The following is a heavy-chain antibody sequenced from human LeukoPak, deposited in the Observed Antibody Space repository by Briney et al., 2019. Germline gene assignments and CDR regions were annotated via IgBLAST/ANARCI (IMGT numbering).Heavy chain of an antibody. CDR2: IYYSGST. CDR1: GGSIRRSSYY. Sequence: SETLSLTCTVSGGSIRRSSYYWGWIRQPPGKGLEWIGSIYYSGSTYYNPSLKSRVTISVDTSKNQFSLKLSSVTAADTAVYYCATRSGGYYFDYWGQGTLVTVSS. D-gene: IGHD3-16*01. J-gene: IGHJ4*02. CDR3: ATRSGGYYFDY. V-gene: IGHV4-39*01.